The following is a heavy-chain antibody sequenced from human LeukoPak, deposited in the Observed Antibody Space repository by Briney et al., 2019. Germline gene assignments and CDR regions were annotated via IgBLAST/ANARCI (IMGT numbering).Heavy chain of an antibody. Sequence: SETLSLTCTVSGGSISSNSYYWGWIRQPPGKGLEWIVSLYYSRSTYYNPSLKSRVTISVDTSKTQSSLKLRSVTAADTAVYYCASISRGYSYGSSPNYLDNWGQGTLVTVSS. J-gene: IGHJ4*02. CDR3: ASISRGYSYGSSPNYLDN. CDR1: GGSISSNSYY. V-gene: IGHV4-39*01. CDR2: LYYSRST. D-gene: IGHD5-18*01.